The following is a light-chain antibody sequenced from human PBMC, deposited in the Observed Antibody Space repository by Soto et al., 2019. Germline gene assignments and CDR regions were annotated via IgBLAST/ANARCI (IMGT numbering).Light chain of an antibody. J-gene: IGKJ1*01. CDR1: QSVSDI. CDR2: GAS. Sequence: PLTQCAASLSPSAGNPSADTCRASQSVSDILAWYQQKPGEAPRLLIYGASALARGVSSRFSGSGSGTNFTLTIATLEPEDFAVYYCQQYDIFSWTFGQGTKVDIK. CDR3: QQYDIFSWT. V-gene: IGKV1-5*01.